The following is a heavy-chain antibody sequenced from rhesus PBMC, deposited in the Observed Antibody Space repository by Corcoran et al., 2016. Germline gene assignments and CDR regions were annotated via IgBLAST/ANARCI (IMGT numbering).Heavy chain of an antibody. J-gene: IGHJ4*01. CDR3: TRSGSYYYFDY. V-gene: IGHV3S16*01. Sequence: EVQLVESGGGLVQPGGSLRLSCAASGFTFSGYGLSWVRQAPGKGLEWVSSISGASSYIYYADSVKGRFTISRDNAKNSLSLQMNSLRAEDTAVYYCTRSGSYYYFDYWGQGVLVTVSS. CDR1: GFTFSGYG. D-gene: IGHD3-16*01. CDR2: ISGASSYI.